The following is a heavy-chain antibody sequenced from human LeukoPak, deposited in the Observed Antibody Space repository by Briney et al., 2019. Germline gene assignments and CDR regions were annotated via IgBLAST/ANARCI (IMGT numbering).Heavy chain of an antibody. D-gene: IGHD3-9*01. CDR1: GGCFSGYY. V-gene: IGHV4-34*01. Sequence: SETLSLTCAVYGGCFSGYYWSWIRQPPGKGLEWIGEINQSGSTNYNPSLKNRVTIPVDTSKNQFSLKLSSVTAADTAVYYCARGPKRTGYYNAHYYYYYGMDVWGKGTTVTVSS. J-gene: IGHJ6*01. CDR2: INQSGST. CDR3: ARGPKRTGYYNAHYYYYYGMDV.